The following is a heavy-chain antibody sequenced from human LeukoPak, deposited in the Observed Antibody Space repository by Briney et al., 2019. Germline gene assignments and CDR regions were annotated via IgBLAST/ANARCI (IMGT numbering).Heavy chain of an antibody. CDR3: AKSMVRGVIRPDAFDI. CDR1: GFTFSSYA. CDR2: ISGSGDST. J-gene: IGHJ3*02. Sequence: PGGSLRLSCAASGFTFSSYAMTWVRQAPGKGLEWVSAISGSGDSTYYAGSVKGRLTISRDNSKNTLYLQMTSLRAEDTAVYYCAKSMVRGVIRPDAFDIWGQGTMVTVSS. D-gene: IGHD3-10*01. V-gene: IGHV3-23*01.